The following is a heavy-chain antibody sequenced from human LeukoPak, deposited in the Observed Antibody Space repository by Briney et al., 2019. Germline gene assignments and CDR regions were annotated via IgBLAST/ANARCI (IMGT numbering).Heavy chain of an antibody. D-gene: IGHD3-3*01. V-gene: IGHV1-69*01. CDR1: GGTFSSYA. CDR3: AREVVWSGYYSYYYYYMDV. CDR2: IIPIFSTA. J-gene: IGHJ6*03. Sequence: SVKVSRKASGGTFSSYAISWVRQAPGQGLEWMGWIIPIFSTANYAQTFQGRVTITADESTSTAYMELSSLRSEDTAVYYCAREVVWSGYYSYYYYYMDVWGKGTTVTVSS.